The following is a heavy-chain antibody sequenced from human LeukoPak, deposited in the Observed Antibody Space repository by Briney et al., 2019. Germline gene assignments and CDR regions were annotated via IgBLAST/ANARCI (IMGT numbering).Heavy chain of an antibody. CDR3: ARAKRITLIRGVKGIYYMDV. D-gene: IGHD3-10*01. V-gene: IGHV4-4*07. Sequence: SETLSLTCTVSGGSISSYYWSWIRQPAGKGLEWIGRIYTSGSTNYNPSLKSRVTMSVDTSKNQFSLKLSSVTAADTAVYYCARAKRITLIRGVKGIYYMDVWGKGTTVTISS. CDR1: GGSISSYY. J-gene: IGHJ6*03. CDR2: IYTSGST.